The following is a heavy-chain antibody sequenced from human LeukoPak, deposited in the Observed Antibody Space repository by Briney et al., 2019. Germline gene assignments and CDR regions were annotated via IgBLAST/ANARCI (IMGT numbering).Heavy chain of an antibody. CDR2: ISGSGGST. CDR1: GFTFSGYA. V-gene: IGHV3-23*01. Sequence: TGGSLRLSCAASGFTFSGYAMSWVRQAPGKGLEWVSAISGSGGSTYYADSVKGRFTISRDNSKNTLYLQMNSLRAEDTAVYYCAKGPPNVVVPAAMVGSDWFDPWGQGTLVTVSS. CDR3: AKGPPNVVVPAAMVGSDWFDP. J-gene: IGHJ5*02. D-gene: IGHD2-2*01.